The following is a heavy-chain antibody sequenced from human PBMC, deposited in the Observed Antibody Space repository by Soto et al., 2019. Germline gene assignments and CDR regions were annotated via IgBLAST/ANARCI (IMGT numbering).Heavy chain of an antibody. CDR2: IYYSGST. Sequence: SETLSLTCTVSGGSISISPYYWGWIRQPPGKGLEWIGSIYYSGSTFYSPSLKSRVTISVDTSKNQFSLKLSSVTAADTAVYYCARGVIHWGQGTLVTVSS. CDR3: ARGVIH. J-gene: IGHJ4*02. V-gene: IGHV4-39*07. D-gene: IGHD2-21*01. CDR1: GGSISISPYY.